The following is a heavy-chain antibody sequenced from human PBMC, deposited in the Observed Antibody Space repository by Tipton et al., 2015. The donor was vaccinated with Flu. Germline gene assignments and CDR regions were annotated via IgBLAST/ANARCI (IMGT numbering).Heavy chain of an antibody. Sequence: LRLSCTVSGYSISSGYYWGWIRQPPGRGLEWIGSIYHSGSTYYNPSLKSRVTISVDTSKNQFSLKLSSVTAADTAVYYCARDPNSSSWPPPWGQGTLVTVSS. V-gene: IGHV4-38-2*02. CDR1: GYSISSGYY. CDR3: ARDPNSSSWPPP. CDR2: IYHSGST. D-gene: IGHD6-13*01. J-gene: IGHJ5*02.